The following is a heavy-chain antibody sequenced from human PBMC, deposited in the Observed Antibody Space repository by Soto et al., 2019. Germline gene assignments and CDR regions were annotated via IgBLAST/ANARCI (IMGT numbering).Heavy chain of an antibody. V-gene: IGHV3-30*18. CDR2: ISYDGSNK. CDR3: AKAGFSGSATYYYHYGMGV. Sequence: QVQLVESGGGVVQPGRSLRLSCAASGFTFSNYGMHWVRQAPGKGLEWVAVISYDGSNKYHADSVKGRFTISRDNSKNALYLQMNSLRAEDTSVYYCAKAGFSGSATYYYHYGMGVWGQGTTVTVSS. D-gene: IGHD1-26*01. CDR1: GFTFSNYG. J-gene: IGHJ6*02.